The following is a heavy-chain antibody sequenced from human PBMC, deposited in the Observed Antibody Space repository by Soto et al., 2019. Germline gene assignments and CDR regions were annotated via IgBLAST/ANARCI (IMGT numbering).Heavy chain of an antibody. J-gene: IGHJ4*02. CDR3: ARITIFGVVYY. Sequence: ETLSLTCAVYGGSFSGYYWSWIRQPPGKGLEWIGEINHSGSTNYNPSLKSRVTISVDTSKNQFSLKLSSVTAADTAVYYCARITIFGVVYYWGQGTLVTVSS. D-gene: IGHD3-3*01. CDR2: INHSGST. V-gene: IGHV4-34*01. CDR1: GGSFSGYY.